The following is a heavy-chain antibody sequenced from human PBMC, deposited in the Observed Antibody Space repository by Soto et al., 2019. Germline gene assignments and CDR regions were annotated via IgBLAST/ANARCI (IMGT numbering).Heavy chain of an antibody. CDR3: ARGSWGFLEWLLQNWFDP. CDR1: GYTLTSYY. D-gene: IGHD3-3*01. V-gene: IGHV1-46*01. CDR2: INPSGGIT. J-gene: IGHJ5*02. Sequence: ASVKVSCKASGYTLTSYYLHWVRQAPGQGPEWMGIINPSGGITNDAQKFQDRVTMTRNTSISTAYMELSSLRSEDTAVYYCARGSWGFLEWLLQNWFDPWGQGTLVTVSS.